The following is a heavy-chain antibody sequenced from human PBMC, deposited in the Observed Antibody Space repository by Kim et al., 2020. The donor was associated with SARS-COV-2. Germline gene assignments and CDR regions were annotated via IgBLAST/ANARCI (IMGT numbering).Heavy chain of an antibody. J-gene: IGHJ4*02. Sequence: SETLSLTCTVSGGSISSSNYYWGWIRQPPGKGLEWIGSIYYSGSTYYNPSLKSRVTISVDTSKNQFSLKLTSVTAADTAVYYCARHVSDAGYSSGWEFDYWGQGTLVTVSS. D-gene: IGHD6-19*01. CDR2: IYYSGST. CDR1: GGSISSSNYY. V-gene: IGHV4-39*01. CDR3: ARHVSDAGYSSGWEFDY.